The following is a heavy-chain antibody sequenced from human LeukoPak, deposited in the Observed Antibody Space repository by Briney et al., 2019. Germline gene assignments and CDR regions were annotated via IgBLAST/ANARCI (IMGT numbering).Heavy chain of an antibody. CDR3: ARDSGYSSSWYATDP. V-gene: IGHV4-4*07. CDR2: IYTSGST. J-gene: IGHJ5*02. Sequence: SETLSLTCTVCGGSISSYYWSWIRQPAGKGLEWIGRIYTSGSTNYNPSLKSRVTMSVDTSKNQFSLKLSSVTAADTAVYYCARDSGYSSSWYATDPWGQGTLVTVSS. D-gene: IGHD6-13*01. CDR1: GGSISSYY.